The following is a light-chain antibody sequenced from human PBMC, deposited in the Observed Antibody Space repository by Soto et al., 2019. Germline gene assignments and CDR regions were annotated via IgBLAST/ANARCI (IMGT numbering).Light chain of an antibody. CDR1: QSVSSY. CDR3: QQYGSSPT. Sequence: EIVLTPSPATLSLSPVERATLSCRASQSVSSYLAWYQQKPGQAPRLLIYDASSRATGIPDRFSGSGSGTDFTLTISRLEPEDFAVYYCQQYGSSPTFGGGTKVDIK. V-gene: IGKV3-20*01. J-gene: IGKJ4*01. CDR2: DAS.